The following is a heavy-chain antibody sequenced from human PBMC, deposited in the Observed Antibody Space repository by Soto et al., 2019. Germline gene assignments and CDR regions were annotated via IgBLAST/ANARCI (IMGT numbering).Heavy chain of an antibody. V-gene: IGHV3-23*01. Sequence: EVQLLESGGGLVQPGGSLRLSCEASGFTFSTYGLNWVRQAPGKGLEWVSLISGSGVSTYYGDSVKGRFTISRDNSKIPVYLQINSLRAADTAVYYCAALGMTAGDYWGQGSLVTVSS. CDR2: ISGSGVST. CDR3: AALGMTAGDY. J-gene: IGHJ4*02. D-gene: IGHD2-21*02. CDR1: GFTFSTYG.